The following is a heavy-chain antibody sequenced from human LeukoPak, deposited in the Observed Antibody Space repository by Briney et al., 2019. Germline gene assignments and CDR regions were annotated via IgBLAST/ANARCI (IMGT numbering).Heavy chain of an antibody. Sequence: SETLSLTCTVSGGSISSYYWSWIRQPPGKGLEWIGYIYYSGSTNYNPSLKSRVTISVDTSKNQFSLKLSSVTAADTAVYYCAKDGDGDYWGQGTLVTVSS. D-gene: IGHD2-21*02. CDR2: IYYSGST. J-gene: IGHJ4*02. CDR1: GGSISSYY. V-gene: IGHV4-59*12. CDR3: AKDGDGDY.